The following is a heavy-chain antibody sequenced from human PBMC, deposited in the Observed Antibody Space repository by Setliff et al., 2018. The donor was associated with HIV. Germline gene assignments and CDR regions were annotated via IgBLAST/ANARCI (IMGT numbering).Heavy chain of an antibody. J-gene: IGHJ4*02. D-gene: IGHD3-10*01. V-gene: IGHV4-39*01. CDR2: MHYGGFF. CDR3: ARPALGIGGGSRFDI. CDR1: GGSFRGSRYY. Sequence: SGTLSLTCTVSGGSFRGSRYYWGWIRQPPGKGLEWIGNMHYGGFFWYSPSLKSRVTISVDTSKNQFSLKLSSVTAADTAVYYCARPALGIGGGSRFDIWGQGTRVTSPQ.